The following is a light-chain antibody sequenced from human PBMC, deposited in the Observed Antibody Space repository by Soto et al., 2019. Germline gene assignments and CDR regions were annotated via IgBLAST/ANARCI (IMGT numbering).Light chain of an antibody. J-gene: IGKJ4*01. CDR3: QQYGRLPLS. Sequence: EILLTQSPGTLSLSPGDRATLSCRASQSLTSCFLAWYQQKPGQTPRLLIYGASIRATDIPDRFSGSGSGTDFTLTISRLEPEDFAVYFCQQYGRLPLSFGGGTKV. V-gene: IGKV3-20*01. CDR1: QSLTSCF. CDR2: GAS.